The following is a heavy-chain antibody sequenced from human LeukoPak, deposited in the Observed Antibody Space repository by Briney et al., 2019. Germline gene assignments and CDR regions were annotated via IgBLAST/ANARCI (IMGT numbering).Heavy chain of an antibody. D-gene: IGHD3-22*01. CDR2: IYTSGST. CDR1: GGSISSGSYY. CDR3: ARSTYWYDSSGYYTWYFDY. J-gene: IGHJ4*02. V-gene: IGHV4-61*02. Sequence: SETLSLTCTVSGGSISSGSYYWSWIRQPAGKGLEWIVRIYTSGSTNYNPSLKSRVTISVDTSKNQFSLKLSSVTAADTAVYYCARSTYWYDSSGYYTWYFDYWGQGTLVTVSS.